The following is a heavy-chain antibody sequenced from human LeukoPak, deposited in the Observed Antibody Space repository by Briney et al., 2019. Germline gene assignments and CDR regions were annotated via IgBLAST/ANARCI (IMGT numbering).Heavy chain of an antibody. CDR3: ARTNYDYVWGSYRQTHFDY. D-gene: IGHD3-16*02. CDR2: INHSGST. CDR1: GGSLSGYY. Sequence: SETLSLTCAVYGGSLSGYYWSWIRQPPRKGLEWIGEINHSGSTNYNPSLKSRVTISVDTSKNQFSLKLSSVTAADTGVYYCARTNYDYVWGSYRQTHFDYWGQGTLVTVSS. V-gene: IGHV4-34*01. J-gene: IGHJ4*02.